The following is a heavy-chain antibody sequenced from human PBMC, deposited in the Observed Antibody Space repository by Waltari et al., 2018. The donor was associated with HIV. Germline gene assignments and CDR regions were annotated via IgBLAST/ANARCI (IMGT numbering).Heavy chain of an antibody. CDR1: GDSITGYY. D-gene: IGHD3-3*01. Sequence: QVQLQESGPGLVKPSETLSLTCSVTGDSITGYYWTWIRPPRGKRLEWIGSMYYSGSTQYNPSLKSRVTMSLDTSRRQVSLMLTSVTAADTAIFYCAREKPPYDLWSDSQIWGNYGLDVWGPGTTVIVSS. CDR3: AREKPPYDLWSDSQIWGNYGLDV. CDR2: MYYSGST. V-gene: IGHV4-59*01. J-gene: IGHJ6*02.